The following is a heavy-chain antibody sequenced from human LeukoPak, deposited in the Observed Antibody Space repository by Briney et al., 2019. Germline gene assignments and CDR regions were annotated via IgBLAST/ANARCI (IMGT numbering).Heavy chain of an antibody. D-gene: IGHD6-13*01. Sequence: GGSLRLSCAASGFTFSSYSMNWVRQAPGKGLEWVSSISSSSSYIYYADSVKGRFTISRDNAKNSLYLQMNSLRAEDTAVYYCARDLAAAGTPFGYWGQGTQVTVCS. J-gene: IGHJ4*02. V-gene: IGHV3-21*01. CDR3: ARDLAAAGTPFGY. CDR2: ISSSSSYI. CDR1: GFTFSSYS.